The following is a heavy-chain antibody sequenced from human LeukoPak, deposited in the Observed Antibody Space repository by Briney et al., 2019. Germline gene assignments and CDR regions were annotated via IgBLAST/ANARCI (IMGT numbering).Heavy chain of an antibody. V-gene: IGHV4-4*09. J-gene: IGHJ4*02. CDR1: GAPISRFY. D-gene: IGHD6-19*01. Sequence: SETLSLICTASGAPISRFYWNWVRQPPGKGLEWIGNIYNGVPTFFNPSLKSRVTLSVDTSKTQFSLQLASVTAAYTAVYYCVQTTGWPGFDYWGQGILVTVSS. CDR2: IYNGVPT. CDR3: VQTTGWPGFDY.